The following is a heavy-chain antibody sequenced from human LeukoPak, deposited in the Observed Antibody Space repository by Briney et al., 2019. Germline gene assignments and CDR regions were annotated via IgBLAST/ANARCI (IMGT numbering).Heavy chain of an antibody. Sequence: ASVKVSCKASGYTFTSYGISWVRQAPGQGLEWMGWISAYNGNTNYAQKLQGRVTMTTDTSTSTAYMELRSLRSDDTAVYYCARNKYGSGSYYLSFDYWGQGTLVTVSS. CDR2: ISAYNGNT. D-gene: IGHD3-10*01. CDR1: GYTFTSYG. CDR3: ARNKYGSGSYYLSFDY. V-gene: IGHV1-18*01. J-gene: IGHJ4*02.